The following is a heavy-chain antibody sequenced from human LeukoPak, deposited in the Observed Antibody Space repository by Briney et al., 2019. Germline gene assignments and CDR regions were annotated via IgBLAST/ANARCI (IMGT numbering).Heavy chain of an antibody. CDR2: ISHSGNT. CDR3: ARCITGTTSDSFDY. D-gene: IGHD1-20*01. CDR1: GGSISSSSYY. Sequence: PSETLSLTCTVSGGSISSSSYYWGWIRQPPGKGLEWIGSISHSGNTYYSPSLSSRVTIFLDASKNQFSLRLSSMAATDTALYYCARCITGTTSDSFDYWGHGTLVTVSS. J-gene: IGHJ4*01. V-gene: IGHV4-39*01.